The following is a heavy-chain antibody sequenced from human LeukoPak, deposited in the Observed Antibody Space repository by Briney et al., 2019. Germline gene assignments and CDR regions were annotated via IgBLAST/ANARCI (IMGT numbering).Heavy chain of an antibody. Sequence: SETLSLTCSVSGGSIISYGYYWTWIRQYPGKGLEWIVNIFYNGTTYYNPSFKGRVTVSGDTSKNQFSLNLNSLTAADTAVYYCARDRMDTALTFFFDYWGQGTLVTVSS. J-gene: IGHJ4*02. D-gene: IGHD5-18*01. V-gene: IGHV4-31*03. CDR1: GGSIISYGYY. CDR3: ARDRMDTALTFFFDY. CDR2: IFYNGTT.